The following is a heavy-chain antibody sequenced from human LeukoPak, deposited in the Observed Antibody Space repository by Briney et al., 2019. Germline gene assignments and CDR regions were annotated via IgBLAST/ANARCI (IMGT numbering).Heavy chain of an antibody. CDR2: ISFDGGNK. CDR1: GFTFSNYA. V-gene: IGHV3-30-3*01. Sequence: GGSLRLSCAASGFTFSNYAMHWVRQAPGKGLEWVTVISFDGGNKYYADSVKGRFTISRDNSKNTLYLQMNSLRAEDTAVYYCAREPTVAGTLDYWGQGTLVTVSS. J-gene: IGHJ4*02. D-gene: IGHD6-19*01. CDR3: AREPTVAGTLDY.